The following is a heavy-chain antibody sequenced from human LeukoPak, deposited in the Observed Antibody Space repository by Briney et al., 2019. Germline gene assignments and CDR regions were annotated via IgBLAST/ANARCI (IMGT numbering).Heavy chain of an antibody. J-gene: IGHJ4*02. CDR3: ASPQV. V-gene: IGHV3-30*04. Sequence: GGSLRLSCAASGFTFSSYAMHWVRQAPGKGLEWVAVISYDGSNKYYADSVKGRFTISRDNSKNTLYLQMNSLRAEDTAVYYCASPQVWGLGTLVTVSS. CDR1: GFTFSSYA. CDR2: ISYDGSNK.